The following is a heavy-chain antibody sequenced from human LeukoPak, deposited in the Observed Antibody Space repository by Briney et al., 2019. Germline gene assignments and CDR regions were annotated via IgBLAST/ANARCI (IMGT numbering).Heavy chain of an antibody. CDR3: ARDLRGTNWFDP. Sequence: SETLSLTCTVSGGSISSSNYYWGWIRQPPGKGLEWIGTIYYSGSSFDNPALKSRVTISVDTSKNQFSLRLSSVTAADTAVYYCARDLRGTNWFDPWGQGTLVTVSS. D-gene: IGHD5/OR15-5a*01. V-gene: IGHV4-39*07. J-gene: IGHJ5*02. CDR2: IYYSGSS. CDR1: GGSISSSNYY.